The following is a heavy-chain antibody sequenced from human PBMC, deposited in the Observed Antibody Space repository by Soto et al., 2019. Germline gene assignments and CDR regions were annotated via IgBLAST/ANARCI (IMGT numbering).Heavy chain of an antibody. CDR2: IFSSGST. J-gene: IGHJ4*02. Sequence: SETLSLTCTVSGGSINTFYWSWVRQPAGKGLEWIGRIFSSGSTSFNPSLESRVAMSVDTSKNHFSLNLSSVTAAGMAVYYCAREGSYSAYNFAHGIQLWSFDFWGQGALVTVSS. D-gene: IGHD5-12*01. CDR1: GGSINTFY. V-gene: IGHV4-4*07. CDR3: AREGSYSAYNFAHGIQLWSFDF.